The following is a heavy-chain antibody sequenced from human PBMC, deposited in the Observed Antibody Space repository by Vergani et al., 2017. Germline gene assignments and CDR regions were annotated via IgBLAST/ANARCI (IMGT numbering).Heavy chain of an antibody. J-gene: IGHJ4*02. CDR3: ARDLSNSTAWPFFDS. CDR2: ISFDGNNK. D-gene: IGHD2/OR15-2a*01. V-gene: IGHV3-30*03. CDR1: GFSFTSYG. Sequence: QVRLVESGGGVVQPGRSLRLSCAASGFSFTSYGMHWVRQPPGKGLEWVATISFDGNNKDYTEAVRGRFTISRDSSKTLYLQMDSLRIEDTAMYFYARDLSNSTAWPFFDSRGQGTLVTVSS.